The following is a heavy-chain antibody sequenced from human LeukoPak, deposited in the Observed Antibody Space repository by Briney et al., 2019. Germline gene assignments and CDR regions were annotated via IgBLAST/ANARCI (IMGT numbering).Heavy chain of an antibody. CDR3: ARGSSDRAEYLQY. V-gene: IGHV4-59*01. D-gene: IGHD6-6*01. CDR2: IYYSGST. Sequence: SETLSLTCTVSGGSISSYYWSWIRRPPGRGLEWIGYIYYSGSTNYSPSLKSRVTISEDTSKNQFSLKLSSVTAADTAVYYCARGSSDRAEYLQYWGQGTLVTVSS. CDR1: GGSISSYY. J-gene: IGHJ1*01.